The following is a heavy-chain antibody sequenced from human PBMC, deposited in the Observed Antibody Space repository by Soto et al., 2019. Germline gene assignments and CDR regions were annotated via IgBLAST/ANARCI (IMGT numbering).Heavy chain of an antibody. J-gene: IGHJ6*04. D-gene: IGHD1-26*01. CDR3: AREGAREFGMNV. V-gene: IGHV4-4*07. CDR2: IYTSGTP. CDR1: GGSIRRSY. Sequence: PSETLSLTCTASGGSIRRSYWSWIRHPAGKALEWAGRIYTSGTPNYNPSLKSRVTILLDTSTNQFSLKLSSVSAADTDVYYSAREGAREFGMNVRRKVTTVAVSS.